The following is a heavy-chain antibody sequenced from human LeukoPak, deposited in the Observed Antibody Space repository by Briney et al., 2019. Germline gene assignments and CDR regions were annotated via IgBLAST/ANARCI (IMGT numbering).Heavy chain of an antibody. J-gene: IGHJ4*02. D-gene: IGHD3-10*01. CDR2: IYPGDSDT. Sequence: GESLKISCKSSGYSFTTYWIAWVRQMPGKGLEWMGIIYPGDSDTRYSPSFQGQVTISADKSISTAYLQWTSLKASDSAMYYCARVLVRGDEIDYWGQGTLVTVSS. CDR3: ARVLVRGDEIDY. CDR1: GYSFTTYW. V-gene: IGHV5-51*01.